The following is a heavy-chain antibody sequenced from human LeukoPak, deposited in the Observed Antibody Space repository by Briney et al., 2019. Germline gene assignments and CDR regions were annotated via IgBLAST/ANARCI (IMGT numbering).Heavy chain of an antibody. CDR2: ISWNSGSI. J-gene: IGHJ5*02. Sequence: GGSLRLSCAGSGFIFNNYAMHWVRQPPGKGLEWVSGISWNSGSIDYADSVKGRFTISRDNAKNSLYLQMNSLRAEDTAVYHCAKDWGSGGWYNYFDPWGQGTLVTVSS. D-gene: IGHD6-19*01. CDR3: AKDWGSGGWYNYFDP. CDR1: GFIFNNYA. V-gene: IGHV3-9*01.